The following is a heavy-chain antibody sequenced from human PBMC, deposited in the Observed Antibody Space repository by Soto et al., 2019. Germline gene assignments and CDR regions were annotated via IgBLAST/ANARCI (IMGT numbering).Heavy chain of an antibody. Sequence: EVQLLESGGGLVQPGGSLRLSCAASGFTFSSYAMSWVRQAPGKGLEWVSAISGSGGSTYYADSVKGRFTISRDNSKNTLYLKMNSLRAEDTAVYYCAKLVSKWELPRDYWDQGTLVTVSS. J-gene: IGHJ4*02. CDR3: AKLVSKWELPRDY. CDR2: ISGSGGST. D-gene: IGHD1-26*01. CDR1: GFTFSSYA. V-gene: IGHV3-23*01.